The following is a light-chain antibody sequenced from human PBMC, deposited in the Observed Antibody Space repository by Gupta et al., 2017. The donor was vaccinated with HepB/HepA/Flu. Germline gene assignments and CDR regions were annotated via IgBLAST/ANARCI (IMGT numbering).Light chain of an antibody. Sequence: IQMTQSPSSLSASVGDRVTITCRASQSNASYVKCYQQEPGKGPKLLIYAASTLQSWVPSRFSGSRSATAFSITISSLQAEDFATFYCQKSYSAPPHTFGQGTKVEIK. J-gene: IGKJ2*01. CDR3: QKSYSAPPHT. V-gene: IGKV1-39*01. CDR1: QSNASY. CDR2: AAS.